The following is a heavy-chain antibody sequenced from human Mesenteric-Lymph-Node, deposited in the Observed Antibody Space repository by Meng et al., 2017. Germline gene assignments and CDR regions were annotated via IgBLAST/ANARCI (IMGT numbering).Heavy chain of an antibody. V-gene: IGHV2-5*02. CDR2: IDWDDNK. CDR3: ARRGAPLKNPCYFDY. D-gene: IGHD1-26*01. J-gene: IGHJ4*02. CDR1: GFSLSTSGVC. Sequence: LQEAAPAPVKPTQTLTQAWTFSGFSLSTSGVCVGWFRQPPGKALEWLALIDWDDNKRYSPSLKSRLTITKYTSKNQVVLTMTNMDPVDTATYYCARRGAPLKNPCYFDYWGQGTLVTVSS.